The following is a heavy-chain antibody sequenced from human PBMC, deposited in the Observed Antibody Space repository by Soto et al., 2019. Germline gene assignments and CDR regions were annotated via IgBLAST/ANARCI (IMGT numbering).Heavy chain of an antibody. D-gene: IGHD3-16*01. CDR1: GSTFSSYG. J-gene: IGHJ4*02. CDR3: ARWGGAYSVDY. CDR2: IWYDGSNK. V-gene: IGHV3-33*01. Sequence: QVQLVESGGGVVQPGRSLRLSCAASGSTFSSYGMHWVRQAPGKGLEWVAVIWYDGSNKYYADSVKGRFTISRDNSKNTLYLQMNSLRAEDTAVYYCARWGGAYSVDYWGQGTLVTVSS.